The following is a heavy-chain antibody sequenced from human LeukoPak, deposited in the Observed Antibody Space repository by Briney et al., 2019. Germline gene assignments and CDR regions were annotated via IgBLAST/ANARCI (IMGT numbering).Heavy chain of an antibody. V-gene: IGHV4-4*07. CDR2: IHASGST. Sequence: SETLSLTCSVSAGSMSSYYWSWIRQPAGKGLEWIGRIHASGSTNYNPSLMSRVTMSLDTSKNQFSLKLSSVTAADTAVYWCARDHITYGWLDLWGQGTLVTVSS. J-gene: IGHJ5*02. CDR1: AGSMSSYY. CDR3: ARDHITYGWLDL. D-gene: IGHD3-10*01.